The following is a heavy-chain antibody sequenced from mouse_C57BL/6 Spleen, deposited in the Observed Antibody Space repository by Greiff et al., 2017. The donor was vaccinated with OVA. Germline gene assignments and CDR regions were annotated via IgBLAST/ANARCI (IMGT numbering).Heavy chain of an antibody. D-gene: IGHD2-5*01. CDR1: GYTFTSYW. CDR2: IDPSDSET. Sequence: VKLQQPGAELVKPGASVKMSCKASGYTFTSYWITWVKQRPIQGLEWIGNIDPSDSETHYNQKFKDKATLTVDKSSSTAYMQLSSLTSEDSAVYYCARRGYSNPFAYWGQGTLVTVSA. J-gene: IGHJ3*01. CDR3: ARRGYSNPFAY. V-gene: IGHV1-52*01.